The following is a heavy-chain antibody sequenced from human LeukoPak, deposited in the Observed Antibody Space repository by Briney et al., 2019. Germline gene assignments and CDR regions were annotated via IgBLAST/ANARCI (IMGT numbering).Heavy chain of an antibody. CDR1: GLTFSSYA. CDR3: AKDSYSSGWYGTEYFQH. V-gene: IGHV3-23*01. J-gene: IGHJ1*01. D-gene: IGHD6-19*01. CDR2: ISGSGGST. Sequence: GGSLRLSCAASGLTFSSYAMSWVRQAPGKGLEWVSAISGSGGSTYYADSVKGRFTISRDNSKNTLYLQMNSLRAEDTAVYYCAKDSYSSGWYGTEYFQHWGQGTLVTVSS.